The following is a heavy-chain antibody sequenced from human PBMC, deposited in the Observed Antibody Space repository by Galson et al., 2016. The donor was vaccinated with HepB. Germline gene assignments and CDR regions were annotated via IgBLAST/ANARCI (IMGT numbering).Heavy chain of an antibody. D-gene: IGHD3-3*01. J-gene: IGHJ4*02. V-gene: IGHV5-10-1*01. CDR1: GYSFTSYW. CDR3: ARLYYDFWSGYRVDFDY. CDR2: IVPSDSYT. Sequence: QSGAEVTKPGESLRISCKGSGYSFTSYWISWVRQMPGKGLEWKGRIVPSDSYTNYSPSFQGYVTISADKSLSTAYLQWSSLKASDTAMYYCARLYYDFWSGYRVDFDYWGQGTLVTVSS.